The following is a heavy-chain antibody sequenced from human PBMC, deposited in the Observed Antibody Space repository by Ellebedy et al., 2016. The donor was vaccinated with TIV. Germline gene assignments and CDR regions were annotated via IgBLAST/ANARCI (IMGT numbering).Heavy chain of an antibody. CDR2: MNPNSGNT. Sequence: ASVKVSCXASGYTFTSYDINWVRQATGQGLEWMGWMNPNSGNTGYAQKFQGRVTMTRNTSISTAYMELSSLRSEDTAVYYCASLRDYYYGMDVWGQGTTVTVSS. CDR1: GYTFTSYD. CDR3: ASLRDYYYGMDV. J-gene: IGHJ6*02. V-gene: IGHV1-8*01.